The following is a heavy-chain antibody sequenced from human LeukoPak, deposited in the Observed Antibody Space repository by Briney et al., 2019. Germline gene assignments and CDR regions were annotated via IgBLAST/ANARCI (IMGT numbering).Heavy chain of an antibody. CDR2: IHWDGSNT. CDR1: GFMFDDYT. D-gene: IGHD1-26*01. CDR3: AKDIVRRGKWYYYMDV. J-gene: IGHJ6*03. V-gene: IGHV3-43*01. Sequence: GGSLRLSCAASGFMFDDYTMHWVRQAPGKGLEWVSLIHWDGSNTYYADSVKGRFTISRDNSKNPLYLQMNSLRTEDTALYYCAKDIVRRGKWYYYMDVWGKGTTVTVSS.